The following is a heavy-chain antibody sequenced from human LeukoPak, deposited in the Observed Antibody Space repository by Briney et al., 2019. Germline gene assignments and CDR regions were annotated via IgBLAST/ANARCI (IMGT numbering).Heavy chain of an antibody. J-gene: IGHJ4*02. D-gene: IGHD3-3*01. V-gene: IGHV4-39*01. CDR1: GGSISSSSYY. CDR2: IYYSGST. CDR3: ASLRERSYYARGFDY. Sequence: ASETLSLTCTVSGGSISSSSYYWGWIRQPPGKGLEWIGSIYYSGSTYYNPSLKSRVTISVDTSKNQFSLKLSSVTAANTAVYYCASLRERSYYARGFDYWGQGTLVTVSS.